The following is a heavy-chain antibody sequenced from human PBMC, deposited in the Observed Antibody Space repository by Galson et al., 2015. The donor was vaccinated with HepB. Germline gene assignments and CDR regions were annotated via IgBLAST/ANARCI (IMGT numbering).Heavy chain of an antibody. CDR1: GYTFTSYG. J-gene: IGHJ5*02. Sequence: SVKVSCKASGYTFTSYGISWVRQAPGQGLEWMGRIDPKSGGTSFAQKFQGRVTMTRDTSISTAYMEVSRLTSDDTAVYYCARVMSDCSSGSCYSGWFDPWGQGTLVSVSP. V-gene: IGHV1-2*06. D-gene: IGHD2-15*01. CDR3: ARVMSDCSSGSCYSGWFDP. CDR2: IDPKSGGT.